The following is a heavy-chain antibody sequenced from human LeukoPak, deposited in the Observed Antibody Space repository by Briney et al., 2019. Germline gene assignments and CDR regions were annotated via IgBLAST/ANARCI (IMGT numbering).Heavy chain of an antibody. CDR3: ARENYADLLDY. Sequence: GGSLRLSCAASGFTFSSYNMNWVRQAPGKGLECIAYISSSSSTIYYADSVKGRFTISRDNAKNSVFLQMNSLRAEDTAVYYCARENYADLLDYWGQGTLVTVSS. CDR2: ISSSSSTI. V-gene: IGHV3-48*01. CDR1: GFTFSSYN. J-gene: IGHJ4*02. D-gene: IGHD4-17*01.